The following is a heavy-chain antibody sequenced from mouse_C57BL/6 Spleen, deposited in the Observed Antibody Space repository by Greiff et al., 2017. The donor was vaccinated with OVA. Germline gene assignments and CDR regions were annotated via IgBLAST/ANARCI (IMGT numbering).Heavy chain of an antibody. Sequence: VQLQQPGAELVRPGSSVKLSCKASGYTFTSYWMDWVKQRPGQGLEWIGNIYPSDSETHYNQKFKDKATLTVDKSSSTAYMQLSSLTSEDSAVYYCARLPMYYGSSTYAMDYWGQGTSVTVSS. CDR1: GYTFTSYW. CDR2: IYPSDSET. D-gene: IGHD1-1*01. CDR3: ARLPMYYGSSTYAMDY. J-gene: IGHJ4*01. V-gene: IGHV1-61*01.